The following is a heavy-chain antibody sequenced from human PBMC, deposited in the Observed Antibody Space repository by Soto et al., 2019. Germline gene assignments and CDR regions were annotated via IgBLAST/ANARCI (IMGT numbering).Heavy chain of an antibody. D-gene: IGHD3-3*01. J-gene: IGHJ4*02. CDR1: GYTFTSYA. V-gene: IGHV1-3*01. Sequence: ASVKVSCKASGYTFTSYAMHWVRQAPGQRLEWMGWINAGNGNTKYSQKFQGRVTITRDTSTSTAYMELRSLRSDDTAVYYCARETSFGVVISPWGQGTLVTVSS. CDR2: INAGNGNT. CDR3: ARETSFGVVISP.